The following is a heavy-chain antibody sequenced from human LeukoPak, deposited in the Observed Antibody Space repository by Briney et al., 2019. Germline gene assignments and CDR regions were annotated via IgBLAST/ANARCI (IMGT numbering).Heavy chain of an antibody. J-gene: IGHJ5*02. CDR2: IYYSGST. CDR3: ARDMYSSSWYNWFDP. CDR1: GGSISSYY. Sequence: SETLSLTCTVSGGSISSYYWNWIRQPPGKGLEWIGYIYYSGSTNYNPSLKSRVTISVDTSKNQFSLKLSSVTAADTAVYYCARDMYSSSWYNWFDPWGQGTLVTVSS. V-gene: IGHV4-59*01. D-gene: IGHD6-13*01.